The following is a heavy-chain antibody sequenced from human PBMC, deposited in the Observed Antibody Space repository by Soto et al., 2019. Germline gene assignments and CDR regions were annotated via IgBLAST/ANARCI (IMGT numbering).Heavy chain of an antibody. CDR2: ISQDGTA. J-gene: IGHJ4*02. CDR1: GFTFSTYS. V-gene: IGHV3-23*01. Sequence: EVQLLESGGGLVQPGGSLRLSCAASGFTFSTYSMAWVRQAPGRGPEWVSGISQDGTAHYADSVKGRFTMPRDNSRSSVYLQMMALRGEDTAVYYCAKDLRPDGVWDFGYWGQGTLVTVSS. D-gene: IGHD4-17*01. CDR3: AKDLRPDGVWDFGY.